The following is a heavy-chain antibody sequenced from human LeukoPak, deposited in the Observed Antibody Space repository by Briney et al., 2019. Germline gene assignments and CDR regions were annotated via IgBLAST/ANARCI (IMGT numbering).Heavy chain of an antibody. CDR3: ARPYDSSGYYYPDAFDI. CDR1: GFTFSSYG. J-gene: IGHJ3*02. Sequence: GGSLRLSCAASGFTFSSYGMHWVRQAPGKGLEWVAFIRYDGSNKYYADSVKGRFTISRDNSKNTLYLQMNSLRAEDTAVYYCARPYDSSGYYYPDAFDIWGQGTMVTVSS. D-gene: IGHD3-22*01. V-gene: IGHV3-30*02. CDR2: IRYDGSNK.